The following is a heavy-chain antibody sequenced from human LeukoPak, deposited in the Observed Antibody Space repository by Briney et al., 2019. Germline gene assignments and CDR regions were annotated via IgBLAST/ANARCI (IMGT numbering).Heavy chain of an antibody. D-gene: IGHD5-12*01. Sequence: GRSLRLSCAASGFTFSSYGMHWVRQAPGKGLEWVATIKNDGSDKYYVDSVKGRFTLSRDNAKNLVYLQMNSLRVEDTAVYYCVNLGYSDGGQGTLVTVSS. J-gene: IGHJ4*02. V-gene: IGHV3-7*01. CDR3: VNLGYSD. CDR2: IKNDGSDK. CDR1: GFTFSSYG.